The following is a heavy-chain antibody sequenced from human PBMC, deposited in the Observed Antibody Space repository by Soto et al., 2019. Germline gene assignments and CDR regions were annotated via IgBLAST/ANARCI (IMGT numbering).Heavy chain of an antibody. CDR1: GFTFISSF. D-gene: IGHD6-19*01. V-gene: IGHV3-7*03. CDR3: ARYYRGSGRYFFDY. Sequence: PGGSLRLSCVASGFTFISSFMGWIRQAPGKGLEWVANINQDGGVTYYVDSVEGRFTISRDNTKDSLYLQMNSLRGEDTAIYHCARYYRGSGRYFFDYWGQGTPVTVSS. J-gene: IGHJ4*02. CDR2: INQDGGVT.